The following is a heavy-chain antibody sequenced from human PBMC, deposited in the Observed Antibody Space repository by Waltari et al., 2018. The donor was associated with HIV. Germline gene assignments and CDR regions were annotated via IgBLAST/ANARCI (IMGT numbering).Heavy chain of an antibody. CDR1: GFTLSSSW. J-gene: IGHJ5*02. CDR3: APGRGWFDP. V-gene: IGHV3-74*01. CDR2: INSDGSST. Sequence: EVQVVESGGGLVQPGGSLRLSCDASGFTLSSSWMHWVRQAPGKGLVWVSRINSDGSSTGYVDSVKGRFTISRDNAKNTLYRQMNNLRAEDTAVYYCAPGRGWFDPWGQGTLVTVSS.